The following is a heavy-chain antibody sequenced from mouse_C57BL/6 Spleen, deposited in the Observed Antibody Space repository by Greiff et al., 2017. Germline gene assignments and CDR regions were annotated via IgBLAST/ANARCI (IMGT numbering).Heavy chain of an antibody. CDR2: IYPGSGST. V-gene: IGHV1-55*01. J-gene: IGHJ1*03. Sequence: QVQLQQSGAELVKPGASVKMSCKASGYTFTSYWITWVKQRPGQGLEWIGDIYPGSGSTNYNEKFKSKATLTVDTSSSTAYMQLSSLTSEDSAVYYWSRGRSTTVGEGWYLDVWGTRTTVTVSS. CDR1: GYTFTSYW. CDR3: SRGRSTTVGEGWYLDV. D-gene: IGHD1-1*01.